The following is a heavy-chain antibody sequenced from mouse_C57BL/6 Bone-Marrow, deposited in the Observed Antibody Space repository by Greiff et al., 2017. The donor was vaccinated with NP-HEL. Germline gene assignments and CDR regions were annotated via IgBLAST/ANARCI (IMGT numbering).Heavy chain of an antibody. V-gene: IGHV1-4*01. CDR1: GYTFTSYT. J-gene: IGHJ4*01. CDR2: INPSSGYT. D-gene: IGHD2-2*01. CDR3: ARPGLYYYAMDY. Sequence: VQLQQSGAELARPGASVKMSCKASGYTFTSYTMHLVKQRPGQGLEWIGYINPSSGYTKYNQKFKDKATLTADKSSSTAYMQLSSLTSEDSAVYYCARPGLYYYAMDYWGQGTSVTVSS.